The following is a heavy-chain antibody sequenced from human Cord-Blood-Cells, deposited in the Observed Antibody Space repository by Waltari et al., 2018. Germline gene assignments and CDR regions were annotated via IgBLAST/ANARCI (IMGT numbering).Heavy chain of an antibody. V-gene: IGHV4-38-2*02. CDR2: IYHSGGT. CDR3: AREYSSSSEYFQH. D-gene: IGHD6-6*01. J-gene: IGHJ1*01. CDR1: GYSISSGYY. Sequence: QVQLQESGPGLVKPSETLSLTCPVPGYSISSGYYWGWIRQPPGKGLEWIGSIYHSGGTYYNPSLKSRVTISVDTSKNQFSLKLSSVTAADTAVYYCAREYSSSSEYFQHWGQGTLVTVSS.